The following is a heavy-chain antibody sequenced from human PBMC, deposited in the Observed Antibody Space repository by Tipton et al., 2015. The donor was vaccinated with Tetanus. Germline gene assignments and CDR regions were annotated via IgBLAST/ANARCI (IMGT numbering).Heavy chain of an antibody. V-gene: IGHV3-23*01. CDR3: ARDVNVDTTLVTPRGGTPWEQGGGRFFGSFDC. J-gene: IGHJ4*02. D-gene: IGHD5-18*01. CDR2: ISGSGGNT. CDR1: GFTFSRYA. Sequence: SLRLSCAASGFTFSRYAMSWVRQSPGKGLEWVSGISGSGGNTYYTDSVKDRFTISRDNSKNPLYLQMNSVRAEDTAKYYCARDVNVDTTLVTPRGGTPWEQGGGRFFGSFDCWGQGILVTVSS.